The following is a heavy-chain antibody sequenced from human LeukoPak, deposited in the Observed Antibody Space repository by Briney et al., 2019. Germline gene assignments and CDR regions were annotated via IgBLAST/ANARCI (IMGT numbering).Heavy chain of an antibody. V-gene: IGHV3-30*02. Sequence: PGGSLRLSCAASGFTFSSYGMHWVRQAPGKGLEWVAFIRYDGSNKYYADSVKGRFTISRDNSKNTLYLQMNSLRAEDTAVYYCANSYDSSGYAAVDYRGQGTLVTVSS. D-gene: IGHD3-22*01. J-gene: IGHJ4*02. CDR2: IRYDGSNK. CDR1: GFTFSSYG. CDR3: ANSYDSSGYAAVDY.